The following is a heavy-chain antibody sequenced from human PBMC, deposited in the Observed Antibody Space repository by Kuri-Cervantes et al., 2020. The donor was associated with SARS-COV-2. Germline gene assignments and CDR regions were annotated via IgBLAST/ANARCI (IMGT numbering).Heavy chain of an antibody. CDR2: VYYTGST. Sequence: GSLRLSCSVSGCSITSSYWSWLRQPPGKGLEWIGYVYYTGSTNYNPSLKSRVSITIDTSERQFSLKLTSVTAADTAVYYCARVVDRGNNYIFDWFDPWGQGTLVTVSS. CDR3: ARVVDRGNNYIFDWFDP. CDR1: GCSITSSY. J-gene: IGHJ5*02. V-gene: IGHV4-59*01. D-gene: IGHD5-24*01.